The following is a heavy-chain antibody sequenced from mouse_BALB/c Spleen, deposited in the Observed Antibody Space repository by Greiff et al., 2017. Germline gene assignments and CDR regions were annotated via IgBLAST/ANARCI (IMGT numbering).Heavy chain of an antibody. V-gene: IGHV1S16*01. D-gene: IGHD2-1*01. J-gene: IGHJ4*01. CDR1: GYTFTSYW. CDR2: INPSNGGT. Sequence: QVQLKQSGAELAKPGASVKMSCKASGYTFTSYWMHWVKLRPGQGFEWIGEINPSNGGTNYNEKFKRKATLTVDKSSSTAYMQLSSLTSEDSAVYYCTIVKTMVTFYAMDYWGQGTSVTVSS. CDR3: TIVKTMVTFYAMDY.